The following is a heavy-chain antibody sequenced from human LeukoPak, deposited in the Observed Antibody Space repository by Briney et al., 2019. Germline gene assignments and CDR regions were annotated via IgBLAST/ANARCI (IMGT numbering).Heavy chain of an antibody. D-gene: IGHD6-6*01. J-gene: IGHJ4*02. CDR1: GYSISSGYY. V-gene: IGHV4-38-2*01. CDR3: ARRFSNSHFDY. Sequence: PSETLSLTCAVSGYSISSGYYWGWIRQPPGKGLEWIGNIYHSGSTYYNPSLKSRVTISVDTSKNQFSLKLSSVTAADTAVYYCARRFSNSHFDYRGQGTLVTVSS. CDR2: IYHSGST.